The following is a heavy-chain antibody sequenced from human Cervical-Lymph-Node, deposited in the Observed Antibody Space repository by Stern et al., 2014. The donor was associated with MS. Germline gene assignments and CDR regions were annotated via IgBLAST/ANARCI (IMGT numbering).Heavy chain of an antibody. J-gene: IGHJ5*02. CDR1: GGSISSSGYY. CDR2: IYYSGST. CDR3: ARWAYSSGWYNWFDP. V-gene: IGHV4-39*01. D-gene: IGHD3-22*01. Sequence: QLQLQESGPGLVKPSETLSLTCTVSGGSISSSGYYWGWIRQPPGKGLEWIGSIYYSGSTYYSPSHRRLVPISVDTSKTQFSLTLSSVTAADTAVYYCARWAYSSGWYNWFDPWGQGTLVTVSS.